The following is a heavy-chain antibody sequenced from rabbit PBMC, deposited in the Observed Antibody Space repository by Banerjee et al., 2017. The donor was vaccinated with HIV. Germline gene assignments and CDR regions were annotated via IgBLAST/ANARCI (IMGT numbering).Heavy chain of an antibody. CDR3: VRRGDVSTGYYAFDP. D-gene: IGHD1-1*01. Sequence: QEQLEESGGDLVKPEGSLTLTCTASGFDFSTTYYMCWVRQAPGKGLEWIACIYTATDKTYYANWVNGRFTISKTSSTTVTLQMTSLTAADTATYFCVRRGDVSTGYYAFDPWGQGTLVTVS. J-gene: IGHJ2*01. CDR2: IYTATDKT. V-gene: IGHV1S45*01. CDR1: GFDFSTTYY.